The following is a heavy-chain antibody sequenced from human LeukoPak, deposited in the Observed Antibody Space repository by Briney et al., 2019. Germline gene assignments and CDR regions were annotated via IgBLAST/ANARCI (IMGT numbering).Heavy chain of an antibody. CDR3: AGGDRSGWYFDF. J-gene: IGHJ4*02. CDR2: INWNGGST. CDR1: GFVFDDHG. V-gene: IGHV3-20*04. Sequence: PGGSLRLSCAASGFVFDDHGMSWVRQVPGKGLEWVSGINWNGGSTGYADSVKGRFTISRDNAKNSLYLQMNSLRAEDTALYYCAGGDRSGWYFDFWGQGILVTVSS. D-gene: IGHD6-19*01.